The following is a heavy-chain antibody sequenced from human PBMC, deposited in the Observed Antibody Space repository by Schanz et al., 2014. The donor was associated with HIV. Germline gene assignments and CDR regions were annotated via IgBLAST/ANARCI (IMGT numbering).Heavy chain of an antibody. D-gene: IGHD6-6*01. CDR1: GFTLSSYS. Sequence: VQLVESGGGLEQPGGSLRLSCEASGFTLSSYSMNWVRQAPGKGLEWVAVIWYDGTNKYYADSVKGRFTISRDNSRKTLYLQMNSLRVEDTAVYYCANTEFPYSSSSDYYYGMDVWGQGTTVTVSS. J-gene: IGHJ6*02. CDR3: ANTEFPYSSSSDYYYGMDV. V-gene: IGHV3-33*08. CDR2: IWYDGTNK.